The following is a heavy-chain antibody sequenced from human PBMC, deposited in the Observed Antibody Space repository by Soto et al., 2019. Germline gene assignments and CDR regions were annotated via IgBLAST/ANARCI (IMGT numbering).Heavy chain of an antibody. CDR3: ARHSGYCTNGVCYTVDWFDP. V-gene: IGHV4-39*01. CDR1: GGSISSSSYY. CDR2: IYYSGST. D-gene: IGHD2-8*01. Sequence: QLQLQESGPGLVKPSETLSLTCTVSGGSISSSSYYWGWIRQPPGKGLEWIGSIYYSGSTYYNPSLKSRVTISVDTSKNQFSLKLSSVTAADTAVYYCARHSGYCTNGVCYTVDWFDPWGQGTLVTVSS. J-gene: IGHJ5*02.